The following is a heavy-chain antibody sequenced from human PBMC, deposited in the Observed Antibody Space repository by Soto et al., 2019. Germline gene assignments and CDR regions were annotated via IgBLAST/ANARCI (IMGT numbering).Heavy chain of an antibody. D-gene: IGHD3-3*01. CDR1: GFTFDDYA. V-gene: IGHV3-9*01. CDR2: ISWNSGSI. J-gene: IGHJ5*02. CDR3: AKAPGWSGLP. Sequence: GGSLRLSCAASGFTFDDYAMHWVRQAPGKGLEWVSGISWNSGSIGYADSVKGRFTISRDNAKNSLYLQMNSLRAEDTALYYCAKAPGWSGLPWGQGTLVTVSS.